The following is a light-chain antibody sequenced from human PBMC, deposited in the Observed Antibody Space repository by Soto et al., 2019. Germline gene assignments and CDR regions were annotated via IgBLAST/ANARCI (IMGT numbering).Light chain of an antibody. V-gene: IGLV2-8*01. CDR1: SSDVGAYNY. J-gene: IGLJ2*01. Sequence: QSALTQPPSASGSPGQSVTISCTGSSSDVGAYNYVSWYQQHPGKAPKLMIYDVTKRPSGVPDRLSGSKSGNTASLTVSGLQAEDEADYYCSSYGGSNTVVFGGGTKLTFL. CDR2: DVT. CDR3: SSYGGSNTVV.